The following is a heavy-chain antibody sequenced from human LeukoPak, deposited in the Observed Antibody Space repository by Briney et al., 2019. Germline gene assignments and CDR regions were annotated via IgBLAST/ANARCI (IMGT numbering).Heavy chain of an antibody. CDR3: GRFATVGASTPHYFDS. CDR2: ISENDGST. D-gene: IGHD1-26*01. CDR1: GFTFSSYA. Sequence: GGSLRLSCTVSGFTFSSYAMNWVRQAPGKGLEWVSGISENDGSTYYADSVRGRLTISRDNSKNTLYLQMNSLRADEDTAIYYCGRFATVGASTPHYFDSWGQGTLVTVSS. J-gene: IGHJ4*02. V-gene: IGHV3-23*01.